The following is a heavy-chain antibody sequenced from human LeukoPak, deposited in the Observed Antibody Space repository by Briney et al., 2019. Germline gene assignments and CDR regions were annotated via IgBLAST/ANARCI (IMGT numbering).Heavy chain of an antibody. J-gene: IGHJ4*02. CDR1: GGSISSYY. V-gene: IGHV4-59*01. Sequence: PSETLSLTCTVSGGSISSYYWSWIRQPPGKGLEWIGYIYYSGSTNYNPSLKSRVTISVDTSKNQFSLKLSSVAAADTAVYYCARCSSQGSYFAYWGQGTLVTVSS. CDR3: ARCSSQGSYFAY. CDR2: IYYSGST.